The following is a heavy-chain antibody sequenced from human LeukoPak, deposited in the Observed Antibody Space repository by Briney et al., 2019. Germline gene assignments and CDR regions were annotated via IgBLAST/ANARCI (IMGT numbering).Heavy chain of an antibody. D-gene: IGHD3-10*01. CDR2: IYHSGST. Sequence: SETLSLTCTVSGGSISSGGYYWSWIRQPPGKGLEWIGYIYHSGSTYYNPSLKSRVTISVDRSKNQFSLKLSSVTAADTAVYYCARDNHMDYYGSGTYRMDVWGQGTTVTVSS. CDR1: GGSISSGGYY. CDR3: ARDNHMDYYGSGTYRMDV. J-gene: IGHJ6*02. V-gene: IGHV4-30-2*01.